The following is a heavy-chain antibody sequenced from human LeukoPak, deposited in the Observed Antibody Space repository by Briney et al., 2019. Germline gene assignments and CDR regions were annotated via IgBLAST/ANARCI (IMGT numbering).Heavy chain of an antibody. V-gene: IGHV4-59*01. CDR3: ARMRRDIVVVPAAILFDY. Sequence: SETLSLTCTVSGAFISSYHWSWIRQPPGKGLEWIGYIYYSGSTTYNPSLKSRVTISVDTSKNQFSLKLSSVTAADTAVYYCARMRRDIVVVPAAILFDYWGQGTLVTVSS. D-gene: IGHD2-2*01. CDR1: GAFISSYH. J-gene: IGHJ4*02. CDR2: IYYSGST.